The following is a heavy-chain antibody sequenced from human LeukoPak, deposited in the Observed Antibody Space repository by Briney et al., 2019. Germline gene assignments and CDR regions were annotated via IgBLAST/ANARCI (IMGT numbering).Heavy chain of an antibody. J-gene: IGHJ4*02. CDR1: GGSISSYY. CDR2: IYYSGST. CDR3: ARDPSLYSSSWYGNFDY. Sequence: PSETLSLTCTVSGGSISSYYWSWIRQPPGKGLEWFGYIYYSGSTNYNPSLKSRVTISVDTSKNQFSLKLSSVTAADTAVYYCARDPSLYSSSWYGNFDYWGQGTLVTVSS. D-gene: IGHD6-13*01. V-gene: IGHV4-59*01.